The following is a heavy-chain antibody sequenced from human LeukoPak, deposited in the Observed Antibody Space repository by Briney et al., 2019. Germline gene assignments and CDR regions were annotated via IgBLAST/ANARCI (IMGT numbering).Heavy chain of an antibody. J-gene: IGHJ4*02. CDR1: GFTFDDYV. Sequence: GGSLRLSCAASGFTFDDYVMHWVRQAPGKGLEWVSGISWNSVSIGYADSVKGRFTISRDNAKNSLYLQMNSLRAEDMALYYCARQDTIFGVVIDGGSFDYWGQGTLVTVSS. CDR3: ARQDTIFGVVIDGGSFDY. V-gene: IGHV3-9*03. D-gene: IGHD3-3*01. CDR2: ISWNSVSI.